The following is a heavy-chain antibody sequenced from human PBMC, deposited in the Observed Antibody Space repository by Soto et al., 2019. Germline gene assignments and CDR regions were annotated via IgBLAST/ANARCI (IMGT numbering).Heavy chain of an antibody. CDR2: ISSSSSTI. V-gene: IGHV3-48*01. CDR3: ARDFTSLSSTSCPDY. D-gene: IGHD2-2*01. CDR1: GFTFSSYS. J-gene: IGHJ4*02. Sequence: GGSLRLSCAASGFTFSSYSMNWVRQAPGKGLEWVSYISSSSSTIYYADSVKGRFTISRDNAKNSLYLQMNSLRAEDTAVYYCARDFTSLSSTSCPDYWGQGTLVTVSS.